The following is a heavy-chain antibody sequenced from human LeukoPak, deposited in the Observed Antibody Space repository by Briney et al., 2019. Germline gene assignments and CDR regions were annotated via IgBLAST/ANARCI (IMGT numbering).Heavy chain of an antibody. J-gene: IGHJ4*02. V-gene: IGHV3-21*01. Sequence: GGSLRLSCAASGFTFSSYSMNWVRQAPGKGLEWVSSISSSSSYIYYADSVKGRFTISRDNAKNSLYLQMNSLRAEDTAVYYCARGDTPSHYDSSGYYKPTDYWGQGTLVPVSS. D-gene: IGHD3-22*01. CDR2: ISSSSSYI. CDR1: GFTFSSYS. CDR3: ARGDTPSHYDSSGYYKPTDY.